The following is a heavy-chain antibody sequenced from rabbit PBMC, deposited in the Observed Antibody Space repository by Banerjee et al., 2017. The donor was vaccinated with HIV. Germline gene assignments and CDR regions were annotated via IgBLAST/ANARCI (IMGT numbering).Heavy chain of an antibody. J-gene: IGHJ3*01. CDR2: IDARSGNT. D-gene: IGHD1-1*01. Sequence: QEQLEESGGGLVKPGGTLTLTCKASGFTLSSYWMCWVRQAPGKGLELIGCIDARSGNTWYAGWVNGRFTISRSTSLNTVTLQMTSLTGADTATWFCARDDSGRGYYLALWGQGTLVTVS. CDR3: ARDDSGRGYYLAL. CDR1: GFTLSSYW. V-gene: IGHV1S43*01.